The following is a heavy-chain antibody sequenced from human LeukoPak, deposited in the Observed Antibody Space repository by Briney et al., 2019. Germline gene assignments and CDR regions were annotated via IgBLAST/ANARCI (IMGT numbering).Heavy chain of an antibody. V-gene: IGHV3-74*01. CDR1: GFTFSSYW. CDR2: IKTDGGST. Sequence: GGSLRLSCAASGFTFSSYWMHWVRQAPGKGLVWVSRIKTDGGSTSYADSVKGRFTISRDNAKNTLYLQMNSLRAEDTAVYYCARDREVNYIYYYMDVWGKGTTVTVSS. D-gene: IGHD4-11*01. J-gene: IGHJ6*03. CDR3: ARDREVNYIYYYMDV.